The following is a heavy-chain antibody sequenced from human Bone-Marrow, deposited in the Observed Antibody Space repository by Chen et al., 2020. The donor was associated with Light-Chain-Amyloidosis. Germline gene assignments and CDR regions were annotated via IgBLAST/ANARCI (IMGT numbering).Heavy chain of an antibody. D-gene: IGHD5-12*01. J-gene: IGHJ4*02. CDR3: ARRRDGYNFDY. Sequence: EVQLEQSWPEVKKPGESLKISCKGSGYTFPNYWIGWVRQMPGKGLEGMGGIYPDDSDARYSPSFEGQVTISADKSITTAYLQWRSLKASDTAMYYCARRRDGYNFDYWGQGTLVTVSS. CDR1: GYTFPNYW. CDR2: IYPDDSDA. V-gene: IGHV5-51*01.